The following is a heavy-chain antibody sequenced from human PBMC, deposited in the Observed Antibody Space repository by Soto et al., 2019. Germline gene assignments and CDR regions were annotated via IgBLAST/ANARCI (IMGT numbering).Heavy chain of an antibody. CDR2: IIPISETT. CDR3: ARSQGSSTSLELYYYYHYGMDV. J-gene: IGHJ6*02. V-gene: IGHV1-69*01. D-gene: IGHD2-2*01. Sequence: QVQLVQSGAEVKKPGSSVKVSCKASGGTFSSYAISWVRQAPGQGLEWMGGIIPISETTNYAQKFQGRVTITADESKSTAYMELSSLISEDTAVYYCARSQGSSTSLELYYYYHYGMDVWGQGTTVTVSS. CDR1: GGTFSSYA.